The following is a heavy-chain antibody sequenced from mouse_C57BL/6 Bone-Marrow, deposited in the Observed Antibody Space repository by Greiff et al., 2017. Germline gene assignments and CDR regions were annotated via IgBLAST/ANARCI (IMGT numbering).Heavy chain of an antibody. J-gene: IGHJ2*01. CDR3: ARPLYDTLDY. CDR2: IDPSDSYT. CDR1: GYTFTSYW. Sequence: QVQLQQPGAELVKPGASVKLSCKASGYTFTSYWMQWVKQRPGQGLEWIGEIDPSDSYTNYNQKFKGKATLTVDTSSSTAYMQLSSLTSEDSAVYYCARPLYDTLDYWGQGTTLTVSS. D-gene: IGHD2-3*01. V-gene: IGHV1-50*01.